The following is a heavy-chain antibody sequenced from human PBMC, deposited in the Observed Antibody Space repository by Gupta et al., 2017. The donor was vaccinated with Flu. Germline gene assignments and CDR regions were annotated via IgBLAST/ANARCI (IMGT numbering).Heavy chain of an antibody. J-gene: IGHJ3*02. CDR3: ARGWLRDSFDI. Sequence: IRQSPSRGLEWLGRTYYRSKWYKEYAVSVKSRITIDPDTSKNHFSLQLNSVTPEDTAVYYCARGWLRDSFDIWGQGTMVTVSS. V-gene: IGHV6-1*01. D-gene: IGHD5-12*01. CDR2: TYYRSKWYK.